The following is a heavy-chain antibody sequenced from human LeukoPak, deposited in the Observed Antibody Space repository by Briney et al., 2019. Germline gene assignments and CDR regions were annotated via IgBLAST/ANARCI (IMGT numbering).Heavy chain of an antibody. CDR2: INHSGNT. CDR1: GGSFSVYY. CDR3: ARGGFYCGGDCYVDY. Sequence: SETLSLPCAVYGGSFSVYYWSWIRQPPGKGLEWIGEINHSGNTNYNPSLKSRVTISVDTSKNQFSLKLSSVTAADTAVYYCARGGFYCGGDCYVDYWGQGTLVTVSS. D-gene: IGHD2-21*02. V-gene: IGHV4-34*01. J-gene: IGHJ4*02.